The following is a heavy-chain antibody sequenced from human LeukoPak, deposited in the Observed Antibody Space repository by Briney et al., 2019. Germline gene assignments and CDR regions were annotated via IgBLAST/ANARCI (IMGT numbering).Heavy chain of an antibody. CDR1: SGSISTSNYY. V-gene: IGHV4-39*07. D-gene: IGHD6-19*01. J-gene: IGHJ4*02. CDR3: AGKAVAGPYFDY. Sequence: SETLSLTCTVSSGSISTSNYYWGWVRQPPGKALEWIGNIFYSGSTYYSPSLKSRVTISLDTSRNQFSLKLTSVTAADTAVYYCAGKAVAGPYFDYWGQGTLVTVSS. CDR2: IFYSGST.